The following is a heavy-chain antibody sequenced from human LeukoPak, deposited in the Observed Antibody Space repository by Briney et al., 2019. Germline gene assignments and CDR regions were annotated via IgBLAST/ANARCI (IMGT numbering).Heavy chain of an antibody. CDR3: AGDRNSDWYSPLDY. CDR2: ISGSGGST. Sequence: PGGSLRLSCAASGFTFSSYAMSWVRQAPGKGLEWVSAISGSGGSTYYADSVKGRFTISRDNSRNTVCMQMDSLRAEDTAIYYCAGDRNSDWYSPLDYWGQGSQVTVSP. J-gene: IGHJ4*02. CDR1: GFTFSSYA. D-gene: IGHD6-19*01. V-gene: IGHV3-23*01.